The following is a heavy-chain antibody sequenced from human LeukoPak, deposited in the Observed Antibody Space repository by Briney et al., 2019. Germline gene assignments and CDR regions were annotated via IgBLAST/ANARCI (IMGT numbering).Heavy chain of an antibody. CDR3: ARGRPQPPLGRYDFWRGYYRRAPFDI. Sequence: ASVKVSCKASGGTFSSYAISWVRQAPGQGLEWMGGIIPIFGTANYAQKFQGRVTITADESTSTAYMELSSLRSEDTAVYYCARGRPQPPLGRYDFWRGYYRRAPFDIWGQGTMVTVSS. J-gene: IGHJ3*02. CDR1: GGTFSSYA. V-gene: IGHV1-69*13. CDR2: IIPIFGTA. D-gene: IGHD3-3*01.